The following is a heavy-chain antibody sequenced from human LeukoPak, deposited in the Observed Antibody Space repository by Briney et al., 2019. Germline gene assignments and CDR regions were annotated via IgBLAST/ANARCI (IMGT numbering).Heavy chain of an antibody. V-gene: IGHV3-53*01. D-gene: IGHD4-11*01. CDR1: GFTVSNTY. CDR2: SAVST. J-gene: IGHJ4*02. CDR3: ARLHRRQFTSFDY. Sequence: PGGALRLSCTASGFTVSNTYMSWVRQAPGKGLEWVSASAVSTYYVDSVKGRFTISRDNSKNTLYLQMDSLRVEDTAVYYCARLHRRQFTSFDYWGQGTLITVSS.